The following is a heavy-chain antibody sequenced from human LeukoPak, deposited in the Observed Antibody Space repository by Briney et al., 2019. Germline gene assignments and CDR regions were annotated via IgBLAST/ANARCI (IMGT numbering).Heavy chain of an antibody. CDR2: INPNSGGT. CDR3: ARWGVLEWLLWSPEPGGGPYYFGY. D-gene: IGHD3-3*01. J-gene: IGHJ4*02. Sequence: GASVKVSCKASGYTFTGYYMHWVRQAPGQGLEWMGWINPNSGGTNYAQKFQGRVTMNRDTSISTAYMELSRLRSDDTAVYYCARWGVLEWLLWSPEPGGGPYYFGYWGQGTLVTVSS. CDR1: GYTFTGYY. V-gene: IGHV1-2*02.